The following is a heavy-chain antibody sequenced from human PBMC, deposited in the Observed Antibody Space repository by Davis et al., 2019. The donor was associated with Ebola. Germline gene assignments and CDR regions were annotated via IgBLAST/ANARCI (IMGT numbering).Heavy chain of an antibody. D-gene: IGHD3-22*01. CDR2: IDPSDSYT. V-gene: IGHV5-10-1*01. CDR1: GYSFTSYW. CDR3: ARHRDYYDSSGNFDY. J-gene: IGHJ4*02. Sequence: GESLKISCTGSGYSFTSYWISWVRQLPGKGLEWMGRIDPSDSYTNYSPSFQGHVTISADKSISTAYLQWSSLKASDTAMYYCARHRDYYDSSGNFDYWGQGTLVTVSS.